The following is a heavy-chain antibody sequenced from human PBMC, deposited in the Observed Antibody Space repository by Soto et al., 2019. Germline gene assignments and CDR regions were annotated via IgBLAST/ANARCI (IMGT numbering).Heavy chain of an antibody. D-gene: IGHD6-13*01. CDR1: GFTFSSYS. CDR3: ARRIASAGTWSSDY. J-gene: IGHJ4*02. CDR2: ISSSSSYI. V-gene: IGHV3-21*01. Sequence: GGALRLSCAACGFTFSSYSINWVRQAPWKGLEWVSSISSSSSYIYYSDSVKGRFTISRDNAKNSLYLQMNSLRAEDTAVYYCARRIASAGTWSSDYLGQGTLVTVSS.